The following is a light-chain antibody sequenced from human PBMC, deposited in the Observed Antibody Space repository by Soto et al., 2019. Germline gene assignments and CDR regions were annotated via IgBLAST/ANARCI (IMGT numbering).Light chain of an antibody. Sequence: EIVLMQSPGTLSLSPGESATLFCRASQSMKRRYLAWYQQKPGQAPRVLIYAASSRATGIPDRFSGSGSGTDFTLTISRLEPEDFAVYYCQQRSKTFGQGTKVDIK. CDR2: AAS. CDR3: QQRSKT. J-gene: IGKJ1*01. CDR1: QSMKRRY. V-gene: IGKV3D-20*02.